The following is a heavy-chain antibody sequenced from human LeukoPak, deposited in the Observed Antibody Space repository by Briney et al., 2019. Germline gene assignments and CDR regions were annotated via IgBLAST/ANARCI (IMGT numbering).Heavy chain of an antibody. D-gene: IGHD5-12*01. CDR2: MYPSGST. CDR3: ARDRGGYNWYFDL. V-gene: IGHV4-4*07. CDR1: GGSISSNY. J-gene: IGHJ2*01. Sequence: SETPSLTCTVSGGSISSNYWNWIRQPAGKGLEWIGRMYPSGSTNYNPSLNSRVTMSVDTSKNQFSLKLSSVTAADSAVYYCARDRGGYNWYFDLWGRGTLVTVSS.